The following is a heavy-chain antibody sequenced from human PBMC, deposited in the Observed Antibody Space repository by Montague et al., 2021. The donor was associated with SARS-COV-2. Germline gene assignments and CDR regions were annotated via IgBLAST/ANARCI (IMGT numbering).Heavy chain of an antibody. J-gene: IGHJ5*02. CDR2: ISSTGGST. CDR3: AKGFTYYFASGGYPNYFDP. Sequence: SLRLSCAASGFTFGSYAMIWVRQAPGKGLEWVSTISSTGGSTYYXDSXHGRFIISRDNSRNTVYMQMNNLRAEDTAVYYCAKGFTYYFASGGYPNYFDPWGQGTLVSVSS. D-gene: IGHD3-10*01. V-gene: IGHV3-23*01. CDR1: GFTFGSYA.